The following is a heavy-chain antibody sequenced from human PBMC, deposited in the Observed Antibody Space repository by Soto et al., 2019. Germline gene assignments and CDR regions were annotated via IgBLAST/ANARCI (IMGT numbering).Heavy chain of an antibody. CDR2: IYYSGST. Sequence: QVQLQESGPGLVKPSQTLSLTCTVSGGSISSGGYYSSWIRQHPGKGLERIGYIYYSGSTYYNPSLKSRVTISVDTSKNQFSLQLSSVTAADTAVYYCARGGIAAAAPPDYWRQGTLVTVSS. J-gene: IGHJ4*02. CDR3: ARGGIAAAAPPDY. D-gene: IGHD6-13*01. CDR1: GGSISSGGYY. V-gene: IGHV4-31*03.